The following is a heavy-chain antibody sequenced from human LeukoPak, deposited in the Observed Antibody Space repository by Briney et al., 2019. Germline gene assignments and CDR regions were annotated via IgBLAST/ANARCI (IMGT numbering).Heavy chain of an antibody. CDR1: GGTFSSYA. CDR2: IIPILGIA. J-gene: IGHJ4*02. CDR3: ARQGNLGYCSGGSCYDPYYFDY. D-gene: IGHD2-15*01. V-gene: IGHV1-69*04. Sequence: SSVKVSCKASGGTFSSYAMSWVRQAPGQGLEWMGRIIPILGIANYAQKFQGRVTITADKSTSTAYMELSSLRSEDTAVYYCARQGNLGYCSGGSCYDPYYFDYWGQGTLVTVSS.